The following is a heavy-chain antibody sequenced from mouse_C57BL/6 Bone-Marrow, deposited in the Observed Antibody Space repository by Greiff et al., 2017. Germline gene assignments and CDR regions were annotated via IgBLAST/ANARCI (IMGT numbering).Heavy chain of an antibody. CDR3: ARDYGSSLFAY. J-gene: IGHJ3*01. V-gene: IGHV1-54*01. CDR2: INPGSGGT. Sequence: VQLQESGAELVRPGTSVKVSCKASGYAFTNYLIEWVKQRPGQGLEWIGVINPGSGGTNYNQKFKGKSTLTVDKSSSTAYMQLSSLTSEDSAVYYCARDYGSSLFAYWGQGTLVTVSA. D-gene: IGHD1-1*01. CDR1: GYAFTNYL.